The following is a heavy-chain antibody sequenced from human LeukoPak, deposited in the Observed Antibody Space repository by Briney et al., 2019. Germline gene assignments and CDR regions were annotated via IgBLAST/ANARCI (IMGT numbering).Heavy chain of an antibody. Sequence: GGSLRLSCAASGFTFSSYGMNWVRQAPGKGLEWVSSISSSRYIYYADSVKGRFTISRDNAKSSLYLQMNSLRAEDTAVYYCARDLYGDYSHDYWGQGTLVTVSS. CDR1: GFTFSSYG. J-gene: IGHJ4*02. D-gene: IGHD4-17*01. CDR3: ARDLYGDYSHDY. V-gene: IGHV3-21*01. CDR2: ISSSRYI.